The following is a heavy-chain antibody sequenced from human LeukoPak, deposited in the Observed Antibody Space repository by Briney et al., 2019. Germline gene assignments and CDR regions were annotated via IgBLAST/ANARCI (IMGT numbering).Heavy chain of an antibody. CDR1: GLTFSNYV. J-gene: IGHJ4*02. CDR2: IWYDGSNK. CDR3: ARATTYGWNYLDY. V-gene: IGHV3-33*01. D-gene: IGHD3-16*01. Sequence: GGSLRLSCAASGLTFSNYVMHWVRQAPGKGLEWVAVIWYDGSNKYYADSVKGRFTISRDNSKNTLYLQINSLRVEDTAVYYCARATTYGWNYLDYWGQGTLVTVSS.